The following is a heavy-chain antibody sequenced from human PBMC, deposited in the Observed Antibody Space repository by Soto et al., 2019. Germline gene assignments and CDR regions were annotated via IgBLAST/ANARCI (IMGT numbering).Heavy chain of an antibody. CDR2: IYPGDSDT. Sequence: PGESLKISCKGSGYSFTSYWIGWVRQMPGKGLEWMGIIYPGDSDTRYSPSFQGQVTFSVDQSISTAYLQWSSLKASDTAMYYCAKPHCISTSCYGAFHIWGQGTMVTVS. CDR3: AKPHCISTSCYGAFHI. J-gene: IGHJ3*02. CDR1: GYSFTSYW. V-gene: IGHV5-51*01. D-gene: IGHD2-2*01.